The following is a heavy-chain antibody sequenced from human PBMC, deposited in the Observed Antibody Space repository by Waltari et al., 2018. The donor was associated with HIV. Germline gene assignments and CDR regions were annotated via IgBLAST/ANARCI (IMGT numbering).Heavy chain of an antibody. V-gene: IGHV3-43*01. J-gene: IGHJ4*02. Sequence: EVQLVESGGVVVQPGGSLRLSCAASGFTFDEHTMHWVRQAPGKGLEWLSLSGWDGSISDYADSVQGRFTISRDNNKASLFLQMTSLTIEDTAFYYCVKGNLYDGSGFYRLESWGQGTLVTVSS. CDR3: VKGNLYDGSGFYRLES. CDR1: GFTFDEHT. CDR2: SGWDGSIS. D-gene: IGHD6-19*01.